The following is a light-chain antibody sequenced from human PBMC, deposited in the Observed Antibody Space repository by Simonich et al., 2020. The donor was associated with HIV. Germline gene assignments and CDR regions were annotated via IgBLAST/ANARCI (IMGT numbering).Light chain of an antibody. V-gene: IGKV3D-15*01. CDR3: QQYNYWPRT. CDR2: GVS. Sequence: IVMTQSPATLSVSPGERATPSCRASQSVSSMLAWFQQHPGQAPRLLIYGVSTRATGIPARFSGSGSGTDFTLTISSLQSEDFAVYYCQQYNYWPRTFGQGTKLEIK. CDR1: QSVSSM. J-gene: IGKJ2*01.